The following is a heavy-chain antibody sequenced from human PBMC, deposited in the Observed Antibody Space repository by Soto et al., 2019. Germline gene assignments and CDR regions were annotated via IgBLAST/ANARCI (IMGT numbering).Heavy chain of an antibody. V-gene: IGHV1-2*04. D-gene: IGHD6-13*01. CDR2: INPNSGGT. CDR3: ARGEGGIAAAGDDETFDY. Sequence: GASVKVSCKASGYTFTGYYMHWVRQAPGQRLEWMGWINPNSGGTNYAQKFQGWVTMTRDTSISTAYMELSRLRSDDTAVYYCARGEGGIAAAGDDETFDYWGQGTLVTVSS. J-gene: IGHJ4*02. CDR1: GYTFTGYY.